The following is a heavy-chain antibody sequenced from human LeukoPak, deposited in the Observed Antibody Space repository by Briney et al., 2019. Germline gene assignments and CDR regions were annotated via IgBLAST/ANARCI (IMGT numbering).Heavy chain of an antibody. CDR3: TKDLAIVGATGFDY. Sequence: GGSLRLSCAASGFTFDDYAMHWVRQGPGKGQEWVSGISWNSGTIGYAVSVKGRFTISRDNAKNSLYLQMNSLRAEDTALYYCTKDLAIVGATGFDYWGQGTLVTVSS. D-gene: IGHD1-26*01. J-gene: IGHJ4*02. CDR1: GFTFDDYA. CDR2: ISWNSGTI. V-gene: IGHV3-9*01.